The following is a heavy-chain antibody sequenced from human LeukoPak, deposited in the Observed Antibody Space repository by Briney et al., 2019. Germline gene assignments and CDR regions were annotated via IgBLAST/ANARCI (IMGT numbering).Heavy chain of an antibody. CDR3: AKATTVVTPFDY. Sequence: GGSLRLSCTASGFIFSSYAMHWVRQAPGKGLEWVAVKYYADSVKGRLTISRDNSKNTLYLQMNSLRAEDTAVYYCAKATTVVTPFDYWGQGTLVTVSS. CDR1: GFIFSSYA. J-gene: IGHJ4*02. CDR2: K. D-gene: IGHD4-17*01. V-gene: IGHV3-30*18.